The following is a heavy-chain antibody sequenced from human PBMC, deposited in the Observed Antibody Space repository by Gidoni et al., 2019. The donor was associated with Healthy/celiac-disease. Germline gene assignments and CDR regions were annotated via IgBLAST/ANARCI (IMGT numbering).Heavy chain of an antibody. Sequence: QVQLVESGGGVVQPGRSLRLSCAASGFTFSSSAMHWVRQAPGKGLEWVAVISYDGSNKYYADSVKGRFTISRDNSKNTLYLQMNSLRAEDTAVYYCARVDFPYGDYPAEYFQHWGQGTLVTVSS. CDR1: GFTFSSSA. D-gene: IGHD4-17*01. J-gene: IGHJ1*01. CDR2: ISYDGSNK. V-gene: IGHV3-30-3*01. CDR3: ARVDFPYGDYPAEYFQH.